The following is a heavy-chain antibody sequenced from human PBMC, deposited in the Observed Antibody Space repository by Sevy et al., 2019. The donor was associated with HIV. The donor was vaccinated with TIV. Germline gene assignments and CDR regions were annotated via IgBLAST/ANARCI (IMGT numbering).Heavy chain of an antibody. V-gene: IGHV3-30*04. Sequence: GGSLRLSCSASRFSFRNYAMHWVRQTPGKGLEWVAVISYDGSNKYYADSVKGRFTISRDNSKNTLYLQMNSLRAEDTAVYYCARVDTAMVAAYWGQGTLVTVSS. CDR2: ISYDGSNK. CDR1: RFSFRNYA. CDR3: ARVDTAMVAAY. J-gene: IGHJ4*02. D-gene: IGHD5-18*01.